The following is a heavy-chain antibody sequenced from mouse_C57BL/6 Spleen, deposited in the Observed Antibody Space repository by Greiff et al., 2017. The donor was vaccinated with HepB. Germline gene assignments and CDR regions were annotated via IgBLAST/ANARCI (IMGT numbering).Heavy chain of an antibody. CDR2: IYPGSGST. CDR1: GYTFTSYW. Sequence: VQVVESGAELVKPGASVKMSCKASGYTFTSYWITWVKQRPGQGLEWIGDIYPGSGSTNYNEKFKSKATLTVDTSSSTAYMQLSSLTSEDSAVYYCARGGDYYGSSFDYWGQGTTLTVSS. CDR3: ARGGDYYGSSFDY. V-gene: IGHV1-55*01. J-gene: IGHJ2*01. D-gene: IGHD1-1*01.